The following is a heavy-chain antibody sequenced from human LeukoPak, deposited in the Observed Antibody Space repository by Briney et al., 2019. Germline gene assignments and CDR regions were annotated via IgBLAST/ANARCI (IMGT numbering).Heavy chain of an antibody. CDR1: GFTFSDYY. Sequence: GGSLRLSCAASGFTFSDYYMGWVRQAPGKGLEWVSYIDMSGTTIYYADSVKGRFTISRDNAKNSLFLQMNSLRTEDTAVYYCAKDILAAGLFFDYWGQGALVTVSS. J-gene: IGHJ4*02. CDR2: IDMSGTTI. D-gene: IGHD6-13*01. V-gene: IGHV3-11*01. CDR3: AKDILAAGLFFDY.